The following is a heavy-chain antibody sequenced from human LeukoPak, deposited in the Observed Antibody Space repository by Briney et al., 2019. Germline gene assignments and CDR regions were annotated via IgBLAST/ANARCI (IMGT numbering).Heavy chain of an antibody. D-gene: IGHD2-21*01. V-gene: IGHV3-48*01. CDR3: ARVPTSISADMDV. CDR2: ISSSSSTI. Sequence: GGSLRLSCAASGFTFSSYAMHWVRQAPGKGLERVPYISSSSSTIYYADSVKGRFTISRDNAKNSLYLQMNSLRAEDTAVYYCARVPTSISADMDVWGKGTTVTVSS. J-gene: IGHJ6*03. CDR1: GFTFSSYA.